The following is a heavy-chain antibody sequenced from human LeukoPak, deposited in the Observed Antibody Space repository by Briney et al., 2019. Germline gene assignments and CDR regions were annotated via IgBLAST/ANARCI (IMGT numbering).Heavy chain of an antibody. CDR3: AREGITIFGVVTEVGWKYGMDV. Sequence: SVKVSCTASGGTFSSYAISWVRQAPGQGLEWMGGIIPIFGTANYAQKFQGRVTITADESTSTAYMELSSLRSEDTAVYYCAREGITIFGVVTEVGWKYGMDVWGQGTTVTVSS. CDR1: GGTFSSYA. V-gene: IGHV1-69*13. J-gene: IGHJ6*02. D-gene: IGHD3-3*01. CDR2: IIPIFGTA.